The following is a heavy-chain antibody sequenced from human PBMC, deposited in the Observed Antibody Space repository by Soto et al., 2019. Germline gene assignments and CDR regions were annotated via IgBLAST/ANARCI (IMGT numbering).Heavy chain of an antibody. D-gene: IGHD3-3*02. CDR2: IMPVFSTP. Sequence: QVQLVQSGAEVKKPGSSVKVSCKTSGGTFRTSAISWVRQAPGQGLEWMGGIMPVFSTPDYAQKFQGRVTSTAGESTGTAYMELSSLRSEDTAVYYCARDKDRQQLGGNYYYIMDVWGQGTTVTVSS. CDR1: GGTFRTSA. V-gene: IGHV1-69*12. CDR3: ARDKDRQQLGGNYYYIMDV. J-gene: IGHJ6*01.